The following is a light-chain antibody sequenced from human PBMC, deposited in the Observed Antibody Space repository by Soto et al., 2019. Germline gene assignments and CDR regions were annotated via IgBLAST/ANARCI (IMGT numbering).Light chain of an antibody. CDR2: GTS. CDR1: RSVSDTL. J-gene: IGKJ1*01. CDR3: QHYGDSSWT. V-gene: IGKV3-20*01. Sequence: EIVLTQSPGALSLSPGERATLSCRADRSVSDTLLTWFQQKPGQAPRLLIFGTSNRAPGIPDRFSGSGSGTDFTLTISRLEPDDFEVYYCQHYGDSSWTFGKGTKVDIX.